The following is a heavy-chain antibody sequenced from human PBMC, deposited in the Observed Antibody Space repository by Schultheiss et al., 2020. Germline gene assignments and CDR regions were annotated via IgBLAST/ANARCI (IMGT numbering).Heavy chain of an antibody. D-gene: IGHD2-15*01. V-gene: IGHV3-33*08. Sequence: GGSLRLSCAASGFTFSSYGMHWVRQAPGKGLEWVALMWSDGSNKFYADSVKGRFTISRDNAKNSLYLQMNSLRAEDTAVYYCASTDCSGGSCYSPSDYWGQGNLGTVSS. CDR2: MWSDGSNK. CDR3: ASTDCSGGSCYSPSDY. CDR1: GFTFSSYG. J-gene: IGHJ4*02.